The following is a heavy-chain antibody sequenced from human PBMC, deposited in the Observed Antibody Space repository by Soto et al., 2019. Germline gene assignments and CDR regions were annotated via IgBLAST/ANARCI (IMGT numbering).Heavy chain of an antibody. D-gene: IGHD4-17*01. CDR2: VYYTGDT. V-gene: IGHV4-59*08. CDR3: VRQGIDYLHGLVDV. J-gene: IGHJ6*02. Sequence: QVQLQQSGPRLVKPSETLSLTCTVSSGPDRSHNWGWIRQPPGRGLEWIGYVYYTGDTAYNPSLRGRVTTSADTSTNDISLTLNPVTAADTAVYYCVRQGIDYLHGLVDVWGQGTTVSVSS. CDR1: SGPDRSHN.